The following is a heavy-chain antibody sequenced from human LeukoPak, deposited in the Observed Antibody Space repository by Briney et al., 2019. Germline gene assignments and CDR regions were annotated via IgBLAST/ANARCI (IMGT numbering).Heavy chain of an antibody. Sequence: ASVKVSCKASGYTFTGYYMHWVRQAPGQGLEWMGWINPNSGGTNYAQKFQGRVTMTRDTSISTAYMELSRLRSDDTAVYYCARGGFVVVPAACWFDPWGQGTLVTVSS. CDR1: GYTFTGYY. V-gene: IGHV1-2*02. CDR2: INPNSGGT. CDR3: ARGGFVVVPAACWFDP. D-gene: IGHD2-2*01. J-gene: IGHJ5*02.